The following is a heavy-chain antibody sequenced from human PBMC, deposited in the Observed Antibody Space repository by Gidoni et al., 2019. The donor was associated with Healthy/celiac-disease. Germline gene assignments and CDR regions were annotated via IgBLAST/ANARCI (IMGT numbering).Heavy chain of an antibody. V-gene: IGHV3-64*01. Sequence: EVQLVESGGGLVQPGGSLSLSCAASGFTFRSYAMHWVRQAPGKGLEYVSAISSNGGSTYYANSVKGRFTISRDNSKNTLYLQMGSLRAEDMAVYYCARSRWSSSSWSNPVFDYWGQGTLVTVSS. CDR3: ARSRWSSSSWSNPVFDY. CDR2: ISSNGGST. D-gene: IGHD6-13*01. CDR1: GFTFRSYA. J-gene: IGHJ4*02.